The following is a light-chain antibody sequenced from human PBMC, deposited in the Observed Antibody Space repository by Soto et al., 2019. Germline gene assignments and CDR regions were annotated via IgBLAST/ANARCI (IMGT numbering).Light chain of an antibody. J-gene: IGLJ2*01. Sequence: QAVVTQSPSASASLGASVKLTCTLSSGHSSYAIAWHQQQPEKGPRYLMKLDSDGSHTKGDAIPDRFSGSSSGAERYLTISSLQSEDEADYSCQTWGTGIHVVFGGGTKLTVL. V-gene: IGLV4-69*01. CDR3: QTWGTGIHVV. CDR2: LDSDGSH. CDR1: SGHSSYA.